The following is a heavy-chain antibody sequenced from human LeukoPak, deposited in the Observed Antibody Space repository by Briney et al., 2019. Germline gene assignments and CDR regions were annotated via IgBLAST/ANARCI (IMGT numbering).Heavy chain of an antibody. Sequence: GSLRLSCAASGFTFSDYYMSWIRQAPGKGLEWVSYISSSGSTIYYADSVKGRFTISRDNAKNSLYLQMNSLRAEDTAVYYCARDFLRYCSGGSCEIDYWGQGTLVTVSS. D-gene: IGHD2-15*01. J-gene: IGHJ4*02. CDR3: ARDFLRYCSGGSCEIDY. CDR2: ISSSGSTI. V-gene: IGHV3-11*04. CDR1: GFTFSDYY.